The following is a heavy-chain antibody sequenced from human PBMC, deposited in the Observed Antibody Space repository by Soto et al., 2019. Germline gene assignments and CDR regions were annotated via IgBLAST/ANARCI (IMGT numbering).Heavy chain of an antibody. J-gene: IGHJ6*02. CDR3: AKDRSSGGYYYYGMDV. CDR2: ISYDGSNK. Sequence: PGGSLRLSCVVSGFTFSSYGMHWVRQAPGKGLEWVAVISYDGSNKYYADSVKGRFTISRDNSKNTLYLQMNSLRAEDTAVYYCAKDRSSGGYYYYGMDVWGQGTTVTVSS. D-gene: IGHD6-19*01. CDR1: GFTFSSYG. V-gene: IGHV3-30*18.